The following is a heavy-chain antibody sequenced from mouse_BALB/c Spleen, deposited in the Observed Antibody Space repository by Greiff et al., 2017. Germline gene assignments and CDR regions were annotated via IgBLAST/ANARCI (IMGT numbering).Heavy chain of an antibody. V-gene: IGHV1-14*01. CDR3: ARRRGPYAMDY. CDR2: INPYNDGT. CDR1: GYTFTSYV. Sequence: VQLQKSGPELVKPGASVKMSCKASGYTFTSYVMHWVKQKPGQGLEWIGYINPYNDGTKYNEKFKGKATLTSDKSSSTAYMELSSLTSEDSAVYYCARRRGPYAMDYWGQGTSVTVSS. J-gene: IGHJ4*01.